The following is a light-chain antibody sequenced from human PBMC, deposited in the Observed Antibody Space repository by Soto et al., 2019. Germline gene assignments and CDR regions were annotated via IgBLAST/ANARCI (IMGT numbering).Light chain of an antibody. J-gene: IGLJ2*01. CDR1: SSDVGGYNY. CDR3: SSYAGSNAVV. Sequence: QSALTQPPSASGSPGQSVTISCTGTSSDVGGYNYVSWYQQHPGKAPKHMIYEVSKPPSGVPDRFSGSKSGNTASLTVSGLQAEDEAYYYCSSYAGSNAVVFVGGTKLTVL. CDR2: EVS. V-gene: IGLV2-8*01.